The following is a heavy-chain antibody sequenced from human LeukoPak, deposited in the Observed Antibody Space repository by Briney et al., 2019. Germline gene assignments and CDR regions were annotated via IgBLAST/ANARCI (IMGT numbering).Heavy chain of an antibody. J-gene: IGHJ6*02. CDR3: ARGDYDYVWGSYRYASYYYYGMDV. V-gene: IGHV3-21*01. D-gene: IGHD3-16*02. Sequence: GGSLRLSCAASGSTFSSYSMNWVRQAPGKGLEWVSSISSSSSYIYYADSVKGRFTISRDNAKNSLYLQMNSLRAEDTAVYYCARGDYDYVWGSYRYASYYYYGMDVWGQGTTVTVSS. CDR1: GSTFSSYS. CDR2: ISSSSSYI.